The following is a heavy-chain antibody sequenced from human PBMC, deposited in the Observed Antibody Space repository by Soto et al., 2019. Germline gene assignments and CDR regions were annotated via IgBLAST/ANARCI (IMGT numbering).Heavy chain of an antibody. CDR1: GFTFSSYS. CDR2: ISSSSSYI. J-gene: IGHJ4*01. V-gene: IGHV3-21*04. D-gene: IGHD2-2*01. CDR3: TTDSYSSITIVRFDY. Sequence: GSLRLSCAASGFTFSSYSMNWVRQAPGKGLEWVSSISSSSSYIYYADSVKGRFTISRDNAKNSLYLQMNSLKIEDTAVYYCTTDSYSSITIVRFDYWGHGTLVTVSS.